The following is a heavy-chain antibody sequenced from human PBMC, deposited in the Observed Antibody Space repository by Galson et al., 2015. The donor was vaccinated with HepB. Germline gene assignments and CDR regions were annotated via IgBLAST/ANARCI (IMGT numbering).Heavy chain of an antibody. CDR1: SASVSSGSHY. Sequence: TLSLTCTVSSASVSSGSHYWTWIRQPPGKGLEWIGFIYHSGTTKYNPSLRSRVTMSVDTPSNQFSLKLTSVTAADTALYYCARAPYGDYASFDPWGQGTLVTVSS. V-gene: IGHV4-61*01. J-gene: IGHJ5*02. CDR3: ARAPYGDYASFDP. D-gene: IGHD4-17*01. CDR2: IYHSGTT.